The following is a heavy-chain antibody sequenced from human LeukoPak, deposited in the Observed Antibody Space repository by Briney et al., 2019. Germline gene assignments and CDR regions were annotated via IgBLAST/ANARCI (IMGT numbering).Heavy chain of an antibody. V-gene: IGHV4-39*07. J-gene: IGHJ5*02. CDR1: GGSISSSSYY. CDR2: IYYSGST. D-gene: IGHD5-12*01. CDR3: ARGNSGYDPNWFDP. Sequence: SETLSLACTVSGGSISSSSYYWSWIRQPPGKGLEWIRSIYYSGSTYYNPSLKSRVTISVDTSKNQFSLKLSSVTAADTAVYYCARGNSGYDPNWFDPWGQGTLVTVSS.